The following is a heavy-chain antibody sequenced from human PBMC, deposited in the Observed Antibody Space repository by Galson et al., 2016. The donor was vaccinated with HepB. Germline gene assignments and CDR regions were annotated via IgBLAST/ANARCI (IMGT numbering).Heavy chain of an antibody. J-gene: IGHJ6*02. V-gene: IGHV3-23*01. D-gene: IGHD1-7*01. CDR1: EFTFSSYA. CDR2: ISDSGGRT. Sequence: SLRLSCAASEFTFSSYAMSWVRQAPGKGLEWVSSISDSGGRTNYADSVKGRFTVSRDNTKNTLYLQMRSLRAEDTAIYYCAREVELQDRGTGLYYYGLDVWGQGTTVTVSS. CDR3: AREVELQDRGTGLYYYGLDV.